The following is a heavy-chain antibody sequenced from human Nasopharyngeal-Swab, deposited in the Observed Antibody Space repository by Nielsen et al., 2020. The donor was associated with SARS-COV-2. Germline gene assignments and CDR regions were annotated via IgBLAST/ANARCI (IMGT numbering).Heavy chain of an antibody. D-gene: IGHD1-26*01. J-gene: IGHJ4*02. CDR3: ARGPGGSYFDS. CDR2: ISSSGNTM. CDR1: GFTFSSSE. Sequence: GESLKISCAASGFTFSSSEMTWVRQAPGKGLEWVSYISSSGNTMYYADAVKGRFTTSRDNAKNSLYLQMNSLRAEDTAVYYCARGPGGSYFDSWGQGTLVTVSS. V-gene: IGHV3-48*03.